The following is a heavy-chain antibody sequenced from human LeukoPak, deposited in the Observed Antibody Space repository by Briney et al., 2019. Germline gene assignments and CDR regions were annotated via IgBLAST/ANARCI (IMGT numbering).Heavy chain of an antibody. D-gene: IGHD5-24*01. Sequence: GASVKVSCKASGGTFSSYAISWVRQAPGRGLEWMGGIIPIFGTANYAQKFQGRVTITADESTSTAYMELSSLRSEDTAVYYCARGGTRDGYSSWGQGTLVTVSS. V-gene: IGHV1-69*01. CDR3: ARGGTRDGYSS. CDR2: IIPIFGTA. J-gene: IGHJ5*02. CDR1: GGTFSSYA.